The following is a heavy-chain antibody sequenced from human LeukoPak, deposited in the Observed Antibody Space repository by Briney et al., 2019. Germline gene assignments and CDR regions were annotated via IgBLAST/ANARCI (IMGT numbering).Heavy chain of an antibody. J-gene: IGHJ4*02. CDR3: TTYIRGGSYT. CDR1: GFTFSSYG. V-gene: IGHV3-15*01. Sequence: GGSLRLSCAASGFTFSSYGMSWVRQAPGKGLEWVGRIKSKTDGGTTDYAAPVKGRFTISRDDSKNTLYLQMNSLKTEDTAVYYCTTYIRGGSYTWGQGTLVTVSS. D-gene: IGHD1-26*01. CDR2: IKSKTDGGTT.